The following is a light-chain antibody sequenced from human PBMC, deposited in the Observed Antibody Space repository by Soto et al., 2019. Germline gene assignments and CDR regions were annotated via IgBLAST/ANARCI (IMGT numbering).Light chain of an antibody. CDR1: QTVTNSF. Sequence: ENVLTQSPGTLSLSPGDTPTLSCRASQTVTNSFFAWYQQKPGQALRLLIYGISSRATGIPDRFSGSGSGTDFTLTISRLEPEDFVVYFCQQYSSLPHTFGQGTKLEVK. J-gene: IGKJ2*01. V-gene: IGKV3-20*01. CDR3: QQYSSLPHT. CDR2: GIS.